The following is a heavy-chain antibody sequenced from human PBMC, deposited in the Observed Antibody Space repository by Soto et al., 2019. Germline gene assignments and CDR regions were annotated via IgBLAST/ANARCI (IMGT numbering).Heavy chain of an antibody. V-gene: IGHV1-2*02. J-gene: IGHJ5*02. CDR3: ARVGPTGWFDP. CDR2: LNTKTGGT. Sequence: QVHLVQSGAEVKKPGASVKVSCKASGYSFTDYYMHWVRQAPGQGLEWMGWLNTKTGGTNYAQRVQGRVTMTGDTSINTAYMELSRLRADDTAVYYCARVGPTGWFDPWGQVTVVTGSS. CDR1: GYSFTDYY.